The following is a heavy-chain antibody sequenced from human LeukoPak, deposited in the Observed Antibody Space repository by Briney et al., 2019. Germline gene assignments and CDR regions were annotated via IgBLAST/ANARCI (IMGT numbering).Heavy chain of an antibody. CDR1: GFTFSSYA. J-gene: IGHJ5*02. V-gene: IGHV3-64*01. D-gene: IGHD4-17*01. Sequence: PGGSLRLSCAASGFTFSSYAMHWVRQAPGKGLEYVSAISSNGGSTYYANSVKGRFTISRDNSKNTLYLQMGSLRAEDMAVYYCARDNGDYFWNWFDPWGQGTLVTVSS. CDR2: ISSNGGST. CDR3: ARDNGDYFWNWFDP.